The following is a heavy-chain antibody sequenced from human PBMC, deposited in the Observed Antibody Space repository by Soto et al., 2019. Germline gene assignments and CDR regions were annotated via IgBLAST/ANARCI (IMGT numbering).Heavy chain of an antibody. CDR1: GDYFNVGGYY. CDR2: IYYTGKT. CDR3: GTDLTSNANCIDP. Sequence: PSETLSLTCSVSGDYFNVGGYYWTWIRQRPGKGLEWMGYIYYTGKTYYNPSLESRLTMSVDRSKNQFSLRLTSVPAADAAVYFCGTDLTSNANCIDPWGQGTLVTVSS. V-gene: IGHV4-30-4*01. D-gene: IGHD2-2*01. J-gene: IGHJ5*02.